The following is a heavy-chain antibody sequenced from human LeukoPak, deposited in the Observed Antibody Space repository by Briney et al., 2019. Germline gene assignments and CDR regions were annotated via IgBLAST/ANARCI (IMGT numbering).Heavy chain of an antibody. CDR3: ARGIAAAGPRYYFDY. J-gene: IGHJ4*02. CDR2: IYYSGST. D-gene: IGHD6-13*01. CDR1: GGSISSGGYY. V-gene: IGHV4-31*03. Sequence: PSETLFLTCTVSGGSISSGGYYWSWIRQHPGKGLEWIGYIYYSGSTYYNPSLKSRVTISVDTSKNQFSLKLSSVTAADTAVYYCARGIAAAGPRYYFDYWGQGTLVTVSS.